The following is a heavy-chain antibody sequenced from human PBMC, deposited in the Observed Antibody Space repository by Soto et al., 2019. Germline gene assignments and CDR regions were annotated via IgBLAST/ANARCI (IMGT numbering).Heavy chain of an antibody. CDR3: ARGQRFSDWFDP. V-gene: IGHV4-4*07. J-gene: IGHJ5*02. CDR1: GGSMSSYY. CDR2: VYSSGGT. Sequence: SETLSLTCTVPGGSMSSYYWTWIRQPAGKGLEWIGRVYSSGGTHYNPSLKSRVTISLDTSKNQFSLRLLSVTDADTAVYYCARGQRFSDWFDPWGQGTLVTVS. D-gene: IGHD3-3*01.